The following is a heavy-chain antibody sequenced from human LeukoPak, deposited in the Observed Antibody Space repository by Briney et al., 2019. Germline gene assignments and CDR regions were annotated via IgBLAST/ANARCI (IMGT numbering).Heavy chain of an antibody. D-gene: IGHD6-13*01. CDR3: ASTIAAVNYYGMDV. CDR2: IIPIPGIA. J-gene: IGHJ6*02. Sequence: SVKVSCKASGGTFSSYAISWVRQAPGQGLEWMGRIIPIPGIANYAQKFQGRVTITADKSTSTAYMELSSLRPEDTAVYYCASTIAAVNYYGMDVWGQGTTVTVSS. V-gene: IGHV1-69*04. CDR1: GGTFSSYA.